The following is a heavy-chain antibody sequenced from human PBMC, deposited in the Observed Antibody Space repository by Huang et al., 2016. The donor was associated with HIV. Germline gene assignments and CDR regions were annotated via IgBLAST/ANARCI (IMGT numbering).Heavy chain of an antibody. CDR1: GFSLGSYN. CDR2: ISPSSSFI. CDR3: ARDRGQQLSPFDS. V-gene: IGHV3-21*01. J-gene: IGHJ4*02. D-gene: IGHD6-13*01. Sequence: EVQLVESGGGLVKPGGSLRLSCAASGFSLGSYNMYWVRQTPGKGRQWGSSISPSSSFIDYADSVKGRFSISRDNAKNSLYLQMNNLRGEDTAVYYCARDRGQQLSPFDSWGQGTLVTVSS.